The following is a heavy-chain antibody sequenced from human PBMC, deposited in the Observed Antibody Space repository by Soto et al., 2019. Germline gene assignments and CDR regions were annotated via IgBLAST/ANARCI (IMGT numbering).Heavy chain of an antibody. J-gene: IGHJ6*02. V-gene: IGHV4-31*03. CDR2: IYYSGST. D-gene: IGHD1-1*01. Sequence: SETLSLTCTVSGGSISSGGYYWSWIRQHPGKGLEWIGYIYYSGSTYYNPSLKSRVTISVDTSKNQFSLKLSSVTAADTAVYYCARVVGQLTTNYYYYYGMDVWGQGTTVTVYS. CDR3: ARVVGQLTTNYYYYYGMDV. CDR1: GGSISSGGYY.